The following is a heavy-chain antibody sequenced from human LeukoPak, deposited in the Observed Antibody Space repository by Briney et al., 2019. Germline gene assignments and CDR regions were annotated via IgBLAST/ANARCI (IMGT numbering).Heavy chain of an antibody. CDR3: ARGYYFDY. D-gene: IGHD2-2*01. Sequence: SETLSLTCTVSVGSISSSSYYWGWIRQPPGKGLEWIGSIYYSGSTYYNPSLKSRVTISVDTSKNQFSLKLSSVTAADTAVYYCARGYYFDYWGQGTLVTVSS. J-gene: IGHJ4*02. V-gene: IGHV4-39*01. CDR2: IYYSGST. CDR1: VGSISSSSYY.